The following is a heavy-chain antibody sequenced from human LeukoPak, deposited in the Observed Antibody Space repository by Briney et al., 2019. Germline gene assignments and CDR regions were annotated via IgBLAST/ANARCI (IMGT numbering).Heavy chain of an antibody. CDR3: ARDPPFRTGWSQNFFDF. CDR2: ISFDGGNI. D-gene: IGHD6-19*01. V-gene: IGHV3-30*04. Sequence: PGGSLRLSCTPSGFTFEDYAMHWVRQAPGKGLEWVALISFDGGNIYYADSVKGRFTISRDNSNNMLYLQMDSLRGDDTAVYYCARDPPFRTGWSQNFFDFWGQGTPVTVSS. CDR1: GFTFEDYA. J-gene: IGHJ4*02.